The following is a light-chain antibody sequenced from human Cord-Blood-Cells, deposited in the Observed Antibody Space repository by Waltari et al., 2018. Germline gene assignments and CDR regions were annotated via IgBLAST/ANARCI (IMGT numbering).Light chain of an antibody. CDR3: QQRSNWPPIT. CDR2: DAS. CDR1: QSVISY. V-gene: IGKV3-11*01. Sequence: EILLTQSPATLSLSQGERATLSCRASQSVISYFAWYQQKPGQDPSLLIYDASNRAIGIPARFSGSGSGTEFTITIISLEPEDVAVYYCQQRSNWPPITFGQGTRLEIK. J-gene: IGKJ5*01.